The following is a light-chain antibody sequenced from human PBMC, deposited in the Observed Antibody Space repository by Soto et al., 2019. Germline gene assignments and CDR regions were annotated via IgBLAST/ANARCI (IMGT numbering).Light chain of an antibody. V-gene: IGKV3-15*01. Sequence: EVVMTQSPAPLSVSPGDKVSLSCRANQTISNTLAWYQQKPGQAPRLLIYAASTRATGVSARFSGSGSGTEFTLTISSLQSEDFTIYYCQYYNNWLATFGGGTKVDIK. CDR2: AAS. J-gene: IGKJ4*01. CDR3: QYYNNWLAT. CDR1: QTISNT.